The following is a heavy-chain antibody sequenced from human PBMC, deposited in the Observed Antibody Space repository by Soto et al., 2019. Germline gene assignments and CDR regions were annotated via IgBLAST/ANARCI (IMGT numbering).Heavy chain of an antibody. J-gene: IGHJ4*02. CDR2: ISDSGENI. V-gene: IGHV3-23*01. CDR1: GFTFSSYA. D-gene: IGHD5-12*01. Sequence: GGSLRLSCAASGFTFSSYAMSWVRQAPGKGLEWVSVISDSGENIYYADSVKGRFTISRDNPKNTLYLQMNSLRAEDTAVYYCAKGRGYDVFDFWGQGTLVTVSS. CDR3: AKGRGYDVFDF.